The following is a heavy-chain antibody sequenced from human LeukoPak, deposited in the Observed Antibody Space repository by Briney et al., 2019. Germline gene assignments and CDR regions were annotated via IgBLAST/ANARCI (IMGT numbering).Heavy chain of an antibody. J-gene: IGHJ4*02. Sequence: PGGSLRLSCAASGFTFNSYAMSWVRQAPGKGLEWVSAISGSGGSTYYADSVKGRFTISRDNSKNTLYLQVNSLRAEDTAVYYCAKDPEVYSSGWYDYWGQGTLVTVSS. D-gene: IGHD6-19*01. CDR1: GFTFNSYA. CDR3: AKDPEVYSSGWYDY. CDR2: ISGSGGST. V-gene: IGHV3-23*01.